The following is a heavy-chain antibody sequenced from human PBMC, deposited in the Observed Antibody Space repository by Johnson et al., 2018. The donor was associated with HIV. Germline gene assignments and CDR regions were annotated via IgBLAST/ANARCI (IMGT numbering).Heavy chain of an antibody. V-gene: IGHV3-11*04. Sequence: QVQLVESGGGLVKPGGSLRLSCAASGFSFSDYYMSWIRQAPGKGLEWVSYISSSGSTIYYADSVVKGRFTISRDKAKNSVFLQMNSLRVEDTAIYYCARQPDNFWSSDAFDIWGQGTMVTVSS. D-gene: IGHD3-3*01. CDR1: GFSFSDYY. CDR3: ARQPDNFWSSDAFDI. CDR2: ISSSGSTI. J-gene: IGHJ3*02.